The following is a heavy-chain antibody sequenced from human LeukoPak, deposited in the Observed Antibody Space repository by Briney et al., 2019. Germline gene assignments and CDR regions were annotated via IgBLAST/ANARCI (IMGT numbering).Heavy chain of an antibody. J-gene: IGHJ5*02. CDR2: ISSSSSTI. V-gene: IGHV3-48*04. D-gene: IGHD2-2*01. Sequence: GGSLRLSCAASGFTFSIYSMNWVRQAPGKGLEWVSYISSSSSTIYYADSVKGRFTISRDNAKNSLYLQMNSLRAEDTAVYYCARDHGRYQLRNPNWFDPWGQGTLVTVSS. CDR3: ARDHGRYQLRNPNWFDP. CDR1: GFTFSIYS.